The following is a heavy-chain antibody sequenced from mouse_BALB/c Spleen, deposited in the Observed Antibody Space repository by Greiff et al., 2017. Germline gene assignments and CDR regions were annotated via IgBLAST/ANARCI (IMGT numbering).Heavy chain of an antibody. CDR3: ARGPGGYDYDAGDY. J-gene: IGHJ4*01. Sequence: QVQLTESGPGLVAPSQSLSITCTASGFSLTSYGVHWVRQPPGKGLEWLGVIWAGGSTKYNSALMSRLSISKDNTKSQVCLKMNSLQTDDTAMYYCARGPGGYDYDAGDYWGQGTSVTVSS. CDR1: GFSLTSYG. V-gene: IGHV2-9*02. CDR2: IWAGGST. D-gene: IGHD2-4*01.